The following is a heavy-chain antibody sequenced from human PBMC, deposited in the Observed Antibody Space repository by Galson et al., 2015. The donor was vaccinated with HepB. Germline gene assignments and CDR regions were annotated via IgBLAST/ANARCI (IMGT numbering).Heavy chain of an antibody. CDR1: GFTFASSG. CDR2: ISAGGGET. V-gene: IGHV3-23*01. CDR3: AKSFYGGSYYFDS. Sequence: SLRLSCAASGFTFASSGMSWVRQAPGKGLEWVSLISAGGGETRYADSAKGRFTVSRDNSKNTLYLQMNSLRAEDTAIYYCAKSFYGGSYYFDSWGRGTLVTVSS. D-gene: IGHD1-26*01. J-gene: IGHJ4*02.